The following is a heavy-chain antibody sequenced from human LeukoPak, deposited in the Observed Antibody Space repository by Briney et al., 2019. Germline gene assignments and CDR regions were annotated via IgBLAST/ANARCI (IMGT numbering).Heavy chain of an antibody. CDR2: LSHRGRFT. CDR1: GFSFTNGA. V-gene: IGHV3-23*01. J-gene: IGHJ5*02. CDR3: AKQGKIVVEAAASVNWFDP. Sequence: QTGGSLTLACAASGFSFTNGAMSWVRQPPGKGREWVSTLSHRGRFTFYAQSVKGRFTISTDTSQNTFYLKMNSLRAEDTAIYDCAKQGKIVVEAAASVNWFDPWGQGTLVTVSS. D-gene: IGHD2-15*01.